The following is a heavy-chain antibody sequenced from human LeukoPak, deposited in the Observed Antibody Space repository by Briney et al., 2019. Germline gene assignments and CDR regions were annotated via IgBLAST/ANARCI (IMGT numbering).Heavy chain of an antibody. CDR3: ARDDYSPPRFDY. D-gene: IGHD4-11*01. CDR2: ISYDGSNK. J-gene: IGHJ4*02. Sequence: GGSLRLSCAASGFTFSSYAMHWVRQAPGKGLEWVAVISYDGSNKYYADSVKGRFTISRDNAKNSLYLQMNSLRAEDTAVYYCARDDYSPPRFDYWGQGTLVTVSS. CDR1: GFTFSSYA. V-gene: IGHV3-30-3*01.